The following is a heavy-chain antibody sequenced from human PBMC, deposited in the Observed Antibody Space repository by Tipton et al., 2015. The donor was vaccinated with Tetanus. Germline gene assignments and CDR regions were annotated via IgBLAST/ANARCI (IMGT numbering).Heavy chain of an antibody. CDR1: GEALGSDGYS. D-gene: IGHD5-24*01. V-gene: IGHV4-30-2*01. J-gene: IGHJ4*02. Sequence: GEALGSDGYSWGWIRQPPGKGLEYIGYIYHSGTASYNPSLKSRVTLSVDRSKNQFSLRLTSVTAADTAVYYCARTTRRWLHPDYWGQGTLVIVSA. CDR3: ARTTRRWLHPDY. CDR2: IYHSGTA.